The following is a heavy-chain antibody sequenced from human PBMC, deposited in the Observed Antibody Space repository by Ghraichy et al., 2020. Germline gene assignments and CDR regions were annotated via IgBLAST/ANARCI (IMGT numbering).Heavy chain of an antibody. D-gene: IGHD2-2*01. V-gene: IGHV4-30-2*01. Sequence: SETLSLTCTVSGDIIGAGGYSWSWIRQPPGKGLEGVGYIFHLGTYYFNPSLKSPLTMSVDKSKNQFSLNLTSLTVADKASYYCARGPHEYAFDFWGQGIPVTVTS. J-gene: IGHJ4*02. CDR3: ARGPHEYAFDF. CDR2: IFHLGTY. CDR1: GDIIGAGGYS.